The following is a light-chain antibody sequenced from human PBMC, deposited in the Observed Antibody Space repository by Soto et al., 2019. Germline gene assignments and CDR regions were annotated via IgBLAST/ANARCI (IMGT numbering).Light chain of an antibody. CDR3: QQYNSYSYT. CDR1: QTINDW. Sequence: DIPMTQSPSTLSASVGDRVTIACRASQTINDWLAWYQQKPGKAPNLLIYRAFNLQNGVPSSFSGSGSGTEFTLTISSLQPDDFATYYCQQYNSYSYTFGQGTKLEIK. CDR2: RAF. V-gene: IGKV1-5*03. J-gene: IGKJ2*01.